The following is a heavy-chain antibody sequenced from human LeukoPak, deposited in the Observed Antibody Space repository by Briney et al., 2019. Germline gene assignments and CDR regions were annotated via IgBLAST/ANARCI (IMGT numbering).Heavy chain of an antibody. V-gene: IGHV1-2*02. CDR2: INPNSGGT. D-gene: IGHD3-3*01. CDR1: GYTFTGYY. CDR3: AREVRFLELPYYYYYMDA. Sequence: ASVKVSCKASGYTFTGYYMHWVRQAPGQGLEWMGWINPNSGGTNYAQKFQGRVTMTRDTSISTAYMELSRLRSDDTAVYYCAREVRFLELPYYYYYMDAWGKGTTVTVSS. J-gene: IGHJ6*03.